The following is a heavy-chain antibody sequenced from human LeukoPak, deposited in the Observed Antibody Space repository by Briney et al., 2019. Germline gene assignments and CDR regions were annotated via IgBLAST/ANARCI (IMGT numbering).Heavy chain of an antibody. J-gene: IGHJ4*02. Sequence: SQTLSLPCTLPGGFLNIGGYYWRWIRQQPGKGLEWIGYIYSSGDTYYSPSLKSRLTVSVETSKNQFSLRLRSVTAADTAVYYCARVVAYDSTGYYLYYFDYWGQGTLVTVAA. CDR3: ARVVAYDSTGYYLYYFDY. D-gene: IGHD3-22*01. CDR2: IYSSGDT. V-gene: IGHV4-31*03. CDR1: GGFLNIGGYY.